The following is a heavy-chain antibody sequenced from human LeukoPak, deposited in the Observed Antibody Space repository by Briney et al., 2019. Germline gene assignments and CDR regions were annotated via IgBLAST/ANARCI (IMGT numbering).Heavy chain of an antibody. V-gene: IGHV3-30*18. CDR2: ISYDGSNK. CDR1: GFTFSSYG. J-gene: IGHJ6*02. CDR3: AKDLATRNYYYYGMDV. Sequence: GGSLRLSCAASGFTFSSYGMHWVRQAPGKGLEWVAVISYDGSNKSYADSVKGRFTISRDNSKNTLYLQMNSLRAEDTAVYYCAKDLATRNYYYYGMDVWGQGTTVTVSS.